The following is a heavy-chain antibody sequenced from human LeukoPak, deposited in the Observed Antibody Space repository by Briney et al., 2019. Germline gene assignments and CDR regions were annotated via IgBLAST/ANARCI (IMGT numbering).Heavy chain of an antibody. CDR3: AIHQYSSSSCSFDY. V-gene: IGHV4-38-2*01. CDR1: GYSISSGYY. J-gene: IGHJ4*02. Sequence: PSETLSLTCAVSGYSISSGYYWGWIRQPPVKGLEWIGSIYHSGSTYYNPSLKSRVTISVDTSKNQFSLKLSSVTAADTAVYYCAIHQYSSSSCSFDYWGQGTLVTVSS. D-gene: IGHD6-6*01. CDR2: IYHSGST.